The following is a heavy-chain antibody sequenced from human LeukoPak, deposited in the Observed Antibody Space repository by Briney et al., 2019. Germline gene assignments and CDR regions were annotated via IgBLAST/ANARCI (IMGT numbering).Heavy chain of an antibody. D-gene: IGHD3-10*01. V-gene: IGHV3-30*04. CDR3: ARGKGSGSYYYGMDV. CDR1: GFTFSSYA. CDR2: ISYDGSNK. J-gene: IGHJ6*02. Sequence: PGRSLRLSCAASGFTFSSYAMHWDRQAPGKGLEWVAVISYDGSNKYYADSVKGRFTISRDNSKNTLYLQMNSLRAEDTAVYYCARGKGSGSYYYGMDVWGQGTTVTVSS.